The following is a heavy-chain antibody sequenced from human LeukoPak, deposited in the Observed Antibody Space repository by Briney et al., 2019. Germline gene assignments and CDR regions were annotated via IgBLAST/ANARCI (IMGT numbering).Heavy chain of an antibody. CDR1: GYTFTGYY. J-gene: IGHJ4*02. Sequence: ASVKVSCKASGYTFTGYYVHWVRQAPGQGLEWMGWMNPKSGGTNYAQKFEARVTMNRDTSISTAYMELSRLRFDDTAVYYCARSPDILTGEKFDYWGQGTLVIVSS. V-gene: IGHV1-2*02. CDR3: ARSPDILTGEKFDY. CDR2: MNPKSGGT. D-gene: IGHD3-9*01.